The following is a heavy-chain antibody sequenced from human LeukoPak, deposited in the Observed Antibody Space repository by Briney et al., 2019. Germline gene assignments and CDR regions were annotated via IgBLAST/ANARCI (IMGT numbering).Heavy chain of an antibody. V-gene: IGHV1-69*04. D-gene: IGHD6-13*01. J-gene: IGHJ5*02. CDR2: IIPILGIA. CDR3: ARSSYSSSSLYNWFDP. Sequence: ASVKVSCKASGGTFSSYAISWVRQATGQGLEWMGRIIPILGIANYAQKFQGRVTITADKSTSTAYMELSSLRSEDTAVYYCARSSYSSSSLYNWFDPWGQGTLVTVSS. CDR1: GGTFSSYA.